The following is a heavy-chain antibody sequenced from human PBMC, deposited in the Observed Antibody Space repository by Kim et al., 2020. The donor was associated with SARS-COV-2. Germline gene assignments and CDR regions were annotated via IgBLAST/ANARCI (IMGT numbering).Heavy chain of an antibody. J-gene: IGHJ5*02. Sequence: SVKGRFTISRDNAKNSLYLQMNSLRAEDTAVYYCARDLRGIAAAGPNFDPWGQGTLVTVSS. D-gene: IGHD6-13*01. CDR3: ARDLRGIAAAGPNFDP. V-gene: IGHV3-11*05.